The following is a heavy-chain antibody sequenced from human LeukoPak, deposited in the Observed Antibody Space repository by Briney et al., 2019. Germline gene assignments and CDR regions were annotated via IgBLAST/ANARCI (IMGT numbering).Heavy chain of an antibody. V-gene: IGHV4-38-2*01. CDR1: GYSITSGYY. CDR2: IYHSGST. D-gene: IGHD2-2*01. CDR3: ARLYLRDHCSSTSCYGLYFDY. Sequence: SETLSLTCAVSGYSITSGYYWGWIRQPPGKGLEWMGSIYHSGSTYYNPSLKTRVTMSVDTSKNKFSLKLSSVTAADTAVYYCARLYLRDHCSSTSCYGLYFDYWGQGTLVTVSS. J-gene: IGHJ4*02.